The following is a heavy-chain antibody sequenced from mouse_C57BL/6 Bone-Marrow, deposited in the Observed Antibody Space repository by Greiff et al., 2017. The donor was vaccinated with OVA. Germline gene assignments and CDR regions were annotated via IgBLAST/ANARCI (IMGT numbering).Heavy chain of an antibody. CDR1: GFTFTTYY. D-gene: IGHD1-1*01. CDR2: IRNKPNGSTT. J-gene: IGHJ2*01. CDR3: ARYKGRVAVDYFDY. V-gene: IGHV7-3*01. Sequence: VQLKESGGGLVQPGDSLSLSCAASGFTFTTYYMSWVRQPPGKALEWLAFIRNKPNGSTTEYSASVKGRFTISRDNSQSILYLQMNALRAEDSATYYCARYKGRVAVDYFDYWGQGTALTVSS.